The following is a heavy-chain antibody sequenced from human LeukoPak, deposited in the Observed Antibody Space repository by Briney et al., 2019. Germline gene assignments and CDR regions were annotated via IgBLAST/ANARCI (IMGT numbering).Heavy chain of an antibody. CDR3: ARDQVVVVPAAIDVYYYYYYMDV. CDR2: INTDGSST. Sequence: GGSLRLSCTASGFTFSPYWMYWVRQAPGKGLVWVSRINTDGSSTSYADSVKGRFTISRDNAKNTLYLQMNSLRAEDTAVYYCARDQVVVVPAAIDVYYYYYYMDVWGKGTTVTVSS. CDR1: GFTFSPYW. J-gene: IGHJ6*03. D-gene: IGHD2-2*02. V-gene: IGHV3-74*01.